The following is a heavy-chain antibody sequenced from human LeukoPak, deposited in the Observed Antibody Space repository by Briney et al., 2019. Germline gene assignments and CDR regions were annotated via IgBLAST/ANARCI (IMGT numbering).Heavy chain of an antibody. Sequence: ASVKVSCKASGYTFTGYYMHWVRQAPGQGLEWMGWINPNSGGTNYAQKFQGWVTMTRDTSISTAYMELGRLRSGDTAVYYCAREGPTGGYGFDYWGQGTLVTVSS. D-gene: IGHD5-12*01. CDR3: AREGPTGGYGFDY. CDR2: INPNSGGT. CDR1: GYTFTGYY. J-gene: IGHJ4*02. V-gene: IGHV1-2*04.